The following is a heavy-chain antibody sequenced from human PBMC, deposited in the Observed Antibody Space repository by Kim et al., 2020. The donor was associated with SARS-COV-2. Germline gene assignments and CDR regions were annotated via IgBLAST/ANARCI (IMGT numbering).Heavy chain of an antibody. J-gene: IGHJ6*02. CDR1: GFIFSDYY. CDR3: ARVRGASGTVNYSSYALDV. V-gene: IGHV3-11*01. Sequence: GGSLRLSCAASGFIFSDYYMSWIRQAPGKGLEWVSYISSSGSTIYYADSVKGRFTISRDNAKNSLYLQMNSLRAEDTAVYYCARVRGASGTVNYSSYALDVWGQGTSVTVSS. D-gene: IGHD6-19*01. CDR2: ISSSGSTI.